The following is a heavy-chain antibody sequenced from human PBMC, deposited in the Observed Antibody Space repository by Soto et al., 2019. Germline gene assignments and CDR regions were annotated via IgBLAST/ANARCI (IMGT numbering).Heavy chain of an antibody. Sequence: QITLKESGPTLVKPTQTLTLTCTFSGFLLSTSGVSVGWIRQPPGKALEWLALIYWDAEEQVSQSLKSRLTITKDTSKNPVVLTKTNVDPVDTATYYCAHRLHYDTGDYFHAPFDFWGQGTLVTVSS. CDR3: AHRLHYDTGDYFHAPFDF. CDR2: IYWDAEE. CDR1: GFLLSTSGVS. D-gene: IGHD3-22*01. J-gene: IGHJ4*02. V-gene: IGHV2-5*02.